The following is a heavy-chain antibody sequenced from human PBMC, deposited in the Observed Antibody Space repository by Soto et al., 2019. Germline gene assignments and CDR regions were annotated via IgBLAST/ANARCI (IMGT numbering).Heavy chain of an antibody. J-gene: IGHJ4*02. CDR1: GYTFTSYA. CDR3: ARDHAYGIPDY. V-gene: IGHV1-3*01. D-gene: IGHD2-21*01. Sequence: QVQLVQSGAEVKKPGASVKVSCKASGYTFTSYAMHWVRQAPGQRLEWMGWINAGNGNTKYSQKFQGRVTITRGTFASTAYMELSSLRSEDTAVYYCARDHAYGIPDYRGQGTLVTVSS. CDR2: INAGNGNT.